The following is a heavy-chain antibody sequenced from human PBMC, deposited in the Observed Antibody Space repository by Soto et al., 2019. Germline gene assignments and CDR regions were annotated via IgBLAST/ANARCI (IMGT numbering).Heavy chain of an antibody. Sequence: EVQLVESGGGLVQPGRSLRLSCAASGFTFDDYAMHWVRQAPGKGLEWVSGISWNSGSIGYADSVKGRFTISRDNAKNSLYRQMNSLRAEDTALYYCAKDIRRKAADHLGFDYWGQGTLVTVSS. CDR3: AKDIRRKAADHLGFDY. J-gene: IGHJ4*02. D-gene: IGHD6-13*01. CDR2: ISWNSGSI. CDR1: GFTFDDYA. V-gene: IGHV3-9*01.